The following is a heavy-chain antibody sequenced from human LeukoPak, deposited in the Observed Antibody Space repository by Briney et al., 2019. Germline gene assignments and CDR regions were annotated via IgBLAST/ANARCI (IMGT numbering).Heavy chain of an antibody. Sequence: ASVKVSCKASGYTFTSYGISWVRQAPGQGLEWMGWISAYNGNTNYAQKLQGRVTMTTDTSTSTAYMELRSLRSDDTAVYYCARDSGWGIRGVIILDAFDIWGQGTMVTVSS. CDR1: GYTFTSYG. D-gene: IGHD3-10*01. CDR3: ARDSGWGIRGVIILDAFDI. J-gene: IGHJ3*02. V-gene: IGHV1-18*01. CDR2: ISAYNGNT.